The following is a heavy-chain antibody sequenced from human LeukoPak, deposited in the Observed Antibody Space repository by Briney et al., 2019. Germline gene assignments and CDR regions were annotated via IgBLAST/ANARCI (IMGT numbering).Heavy chain of an antibody. Sequence: PGGSLRLSCSASGFTFSSYWMPWVRRAPGKGLVWVSRINSDGSSTSYADSVKGRFTISRDNAKNTLYLQMNSLRAEDTAVYYCARGDSSGWYRPYYYYYGMDVWGQGTTVTVSS. CDR3: ARGDSSGWYRPYYYYYGMDV. CDR2: INSDGSST. J-gene: IGHJ6*02. V-gene: IGHV3-74*01. CDR1: GFTFSSYW. D-gene: IGHD6-19*01.